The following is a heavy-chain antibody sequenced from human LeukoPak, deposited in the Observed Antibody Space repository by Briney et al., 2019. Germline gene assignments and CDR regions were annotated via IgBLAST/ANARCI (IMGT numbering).Heavy chain of an antibody. Sequence: SQTLSLTCAISGDSVSTNNVAWNWIRQSPSRGLKWLGRTYYRSKWYNDYAVSVKSRITVNPDTPKNQFSLQLNSVTPDDTAVYYCAREDLGAAYFDFWGQGTLVTVSS. D-gene: IGHD3-16*01. CDR1: GDSVSTNNVA. CDR2: TYYRSKWYN. J-gene: IGHJ4*02. CDR3: AREDLGAAYFDF. V-gene: IGHV6-1*01.